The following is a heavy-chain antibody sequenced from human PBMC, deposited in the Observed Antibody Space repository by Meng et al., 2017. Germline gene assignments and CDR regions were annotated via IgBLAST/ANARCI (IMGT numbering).Heavy chain of an antibody. D-gene: IGHD1-1*01. CDR2: IIPIFGTA. V-gene: IGHV1-69*06. Sequence: QGRLVQSGDAVNKPGSSVKVSCKASGGTFSSYAISWVRRSPGQGLEWMGGIIPIFGTANYAQKFQGRVTITADKSTSTAYMELSSLRSEDTAVYYCARVDRNDDADFDYWGQGTLVTVSS. J-gene: IGHJ4*02. CDR1: GGTFSSYA. CDR3: ARVDRNDDADFDY.